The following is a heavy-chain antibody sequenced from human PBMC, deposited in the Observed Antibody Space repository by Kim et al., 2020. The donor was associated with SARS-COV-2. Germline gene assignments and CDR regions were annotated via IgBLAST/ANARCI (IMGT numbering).Heavy chain of an antibody. D-gene: IGHD6-13*01. V-gene: IGHV3-11*01. CDR2: ISSSGSTI. CDR3: ARDTQQLTYYYYYYMDV. J-gene: IGHJ6*03. CDR1: GFTFSDYY. Sequence: GGSLRLSCAASGFTFSDYYMSWIRQAPGKGLEWVSYISSSGSTIYYADSVKGRFTISRENAKNSLYLQMNSLRAEDTAVYYCARDTQQLTYYYYYYMDVWGKGTTVTVSS.